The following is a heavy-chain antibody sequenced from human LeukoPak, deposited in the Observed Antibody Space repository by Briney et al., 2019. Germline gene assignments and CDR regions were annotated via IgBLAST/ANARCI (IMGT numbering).Heavy chain of an antibody. D-gene: IGHD2-15*01. J-gene: IGHJ3*02. V-gene: IGHV3-23*01. CDR2: ISASGGST. CDR1: GFTFSSYA. CDR3: TRGCRGGSRYLAAFDI. Sequence: GGSLRLSCAASGFTFSSYAMSWVRQDPGKGLEWVSAISASGGSTYYADSMKGRFTISRDNSANTLYLQMNSLRAEDTAVYYCTRGCRGGSRYLAAFDIWGQGTMVTVSP.